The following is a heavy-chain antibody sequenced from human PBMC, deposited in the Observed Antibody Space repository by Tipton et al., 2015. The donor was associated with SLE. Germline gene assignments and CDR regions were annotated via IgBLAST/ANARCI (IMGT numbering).Heavy chain of an antibody. J-gene: IGHJ3*02. CDR2: IYPTGST. V-gene: IGHV4-4*08. D-gene: IGHD4-11*01. CDR3: ARHRASDSSAAFDI. Sequence: TLSLTCNVSGVSISTYYWSWIRQPPGKGLEWIGYIYPTGSTNYNPPLKSRVTISVDTSKNQVSLKLSSVTAADTSIYYCARHRASDSSAAFDIWGQGTMVTVSS. CDR1: GVSISTYY.